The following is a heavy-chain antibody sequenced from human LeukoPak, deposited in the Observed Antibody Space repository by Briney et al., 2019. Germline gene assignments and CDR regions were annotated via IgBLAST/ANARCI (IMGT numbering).Heavy chain of an antibody. D-gene: IGHD2-2*01. CDR3: ALGEIVVVPAASYGPYYYGMDV. J-gene: IGHJ6*02. Sequence: PGGSLRLSCAASGFTFSSYAMSWVRQAPGKGLEWVSATSGSGGSTYYADSVKGRFTISRDNSKNTLYLQMNSLRAEDTAVYYCALGEIVVVPAASYGPYYYGMDVWGQGTTVTVSS. V-gene: IGHV3-23*01. CDR1: GFTFSSYA. CDR2: TSGSGGST.